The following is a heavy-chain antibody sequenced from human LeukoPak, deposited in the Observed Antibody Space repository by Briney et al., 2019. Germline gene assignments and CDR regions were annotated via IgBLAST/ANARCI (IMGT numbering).Heavy chain of an antibody. CDR2: IIPILGIA. Sequence: SVKVSCKASGGTFGSYAISWVRQAPGQGLEWMGRIIPILGIANYAQKFQGRVTITADKSTSTAYMELSSLRSEDTAVYYCARERRDCSGGSCANWFDPWGQGTLVTVSS. CDR3: ARERRDCSGGSCANWFDP. CDR1: GGTFGSYA. V-gene: IGHV1-69*04. J-gene: IGHJ5*02. D-gene: IGHD2-15*01.